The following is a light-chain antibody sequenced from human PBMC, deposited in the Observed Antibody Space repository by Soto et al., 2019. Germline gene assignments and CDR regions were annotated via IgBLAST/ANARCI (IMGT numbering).Light chain of an antibody. CDR2: KAS. CDR3: QHYTSYSEA. V-gene: IGKV1-5*03. Sequence: DIPMTQSPSTLSGSVGDRVTISCRASQTISSWLAWYQQKPGKPPKLLIYKASTLKSGVPSRFSGSGSGTEFTLTICSLQPDDFATYYCQHYTSYSEAFGQGTKVDIK. CDR1: QTISSW. J-gene: IGKJ1*01.